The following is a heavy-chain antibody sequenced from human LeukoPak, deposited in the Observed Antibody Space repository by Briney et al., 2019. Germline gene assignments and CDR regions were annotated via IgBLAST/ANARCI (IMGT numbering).Heavy chain of an antibody. CDR2: ISAYNGNT. Sequence: GASVKVSCKASGYTFTSYGISWVRQAPGQGLEWMGWISAYNGNTNYAQKLQGRVTMTTDTSTSTAYMELRSLRSDDTAVYYCARGSNVEMVPYYYYGMDVWGQGTTVTVSS. CDR3: ARGSNVEMVPYYYYGMDV. D-gene: IGHD5-24*01. V-gene: IGHV1-18*01. CDR1: GYTFTSYG. J-gene: IGHJ6*02.